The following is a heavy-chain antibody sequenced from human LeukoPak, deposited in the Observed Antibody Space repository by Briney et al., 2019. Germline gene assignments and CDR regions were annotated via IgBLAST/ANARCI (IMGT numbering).Heavy chain of an antibody. Sequence: SVKVSCKASGGTFSSYVISWVRQAPGQGLEWMGGIIPIFGTANYAQKFQGRVTITADESTSTAYMELSSLRSEDTAVYYCAREASDIVVVPAANPYYYYYGMDVWGKGTTVTVSS. D-gene: IGHD2-2*01. CDR1: GGTFSSYV. J-gene: IGHJ6*04. CDR2: IIPIFGTA. V-gene: IGHV1-69*13. CDR3: AREASDIVVVPAANPYYYYYGMDV.